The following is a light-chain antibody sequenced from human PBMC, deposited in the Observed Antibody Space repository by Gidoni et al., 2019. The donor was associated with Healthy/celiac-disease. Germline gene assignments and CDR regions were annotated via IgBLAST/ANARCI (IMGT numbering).Light chain of an antibody. Sequence: SSELTQDPAVSVALGQTVRITCEGDSLRKYSANWYQQKPGQAPVLVIYGSDNRPSGIPDRFSGSTSGNTASLTITGAQAEDEADYYCNSRDIAGNRLVFGEGTKLTVL. V-gene: IGLV3-19*01. CDR3: NSRDIAGNRLV. CDR2: GSD. CDR1: SLRKYS. J-gene: IGLJ2*01.